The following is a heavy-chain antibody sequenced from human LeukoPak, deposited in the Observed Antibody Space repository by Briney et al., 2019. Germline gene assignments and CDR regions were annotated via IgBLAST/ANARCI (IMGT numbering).Heavy chain of an antibody. J-gene: IGHJ4*02. CDR3: ARDSAFYGPNYFDY. CDR1: GYTFTGYY. D-gene: IGHD3-10*01. V-gene: IGHV1-2*02. Sequence: ASVKVSCKASGYTFTGYYMHWVRQAPGQGLEWMGWINPNSGGTNYAQKLQGRVTMTTDTSTSTAYMELRSLRSDDTAVYYCARDSAFYGPNYFDYWGQGTLVTVSS. CDR2: INPNSGGT.